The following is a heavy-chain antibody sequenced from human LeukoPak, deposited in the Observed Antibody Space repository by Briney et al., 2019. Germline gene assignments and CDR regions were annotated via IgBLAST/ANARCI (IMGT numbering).Heavy chain of an antibody. Sequence: GASVKVSCKASGYTFTTYAISWVRQAPGQGLEWMGWISPYSGNTKYAQKVQDRVTMTTDTSTSTAYMELRRLGSDDTAVYYCARVIGGYTYGYTPNDYWGQGTLVTVSS. J-gene: IGHJ4*02. V-gene: IGHV1-18*04. CDR2: ISPYSGNT. CDR1: GYTFTTYA. CDR3: ARVIGGYTYGYTPNDY. D-gene: IGHD5-18*01.